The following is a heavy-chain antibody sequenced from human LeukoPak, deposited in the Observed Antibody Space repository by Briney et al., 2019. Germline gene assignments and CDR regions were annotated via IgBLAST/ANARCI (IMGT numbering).Heavy chain of an antibody. CDR1: GFTFSSYW. CDR3: AKGVAAAAYYGMDV. D-gene: IGHD6-13*01. Sequence: GGSLRLSCAASGFTFSSYWMHWVRQAPGKGLVWVSRINSDGSSTSYADSVKGRFTISRDNAKNTLYLQMNSLRAEDTAVYYCAKGVAAAAYYGMDVWGQGTTVTVSS. V-gene: IGHV3-74*01. CDR2: INSDGSST. J-gene: IGHJ6*02.